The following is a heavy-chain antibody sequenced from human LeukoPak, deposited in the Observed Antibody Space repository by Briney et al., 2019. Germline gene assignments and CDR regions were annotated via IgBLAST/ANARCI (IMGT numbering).Heavy chain of an antibody. V-gene: IGHV3-23*01. J-gene: IGHJ4*02. Sequence: GGSLRLSCAASGFTSSSYAMSWVRQAPGKGLEWVSAISGSGGSTYYADSVKGRFTISRDNSKNTLYLQMNSLRAEDTAVYYCAWGYSFGRAFDYWGQGTLVSVSS. CDR3: AWGYSFGRAFDY. CDR1: GFTSSSYA. CDR2: ISGSGGST. D-gene: IGHD5-18*01.